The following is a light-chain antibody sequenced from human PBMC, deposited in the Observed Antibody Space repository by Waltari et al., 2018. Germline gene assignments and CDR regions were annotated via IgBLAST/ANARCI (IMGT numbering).Light chain of an antibody. CDR3: GTWDKSLSAFWV. CDR2: GKN. V-gene: IGLV1-51*01. Sequence: QSVLTQPPSVSAAPGQQVTISCSGSSSNIGNNHVSWYQQFPGAAPILLIYGKNKRTSGIPDRFSGYKSGTSATLSIAGLQTGDEADYYCGTWDKSLSAFWVFGGGTKLTVL. J-gene: IGLJ3*02. CDR1: SSNIGNNH.